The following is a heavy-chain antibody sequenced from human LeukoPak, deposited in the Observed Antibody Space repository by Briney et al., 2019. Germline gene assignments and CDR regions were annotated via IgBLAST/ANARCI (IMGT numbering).Heavy chain of an antibody. CDR1: GGTFSSYA. CDR3: ARGLDERYYYDSSGYGDAFDI. V-gene: IGHV1-69*05. D-gene: IGHD3-22*01. CDR2: IIPIFGTA. Sequence: SVKVSCKASGGTFSSYAISWVRQAPGQGLEWMGRIIPIFGTANYAQKFQGRVTITTDESTSTAYMELSSLRSEDTAVYYCARGLDERYYYDSSGYGDAFDIWGQGTMVTVSS. J-gene: IGHJ3*02.